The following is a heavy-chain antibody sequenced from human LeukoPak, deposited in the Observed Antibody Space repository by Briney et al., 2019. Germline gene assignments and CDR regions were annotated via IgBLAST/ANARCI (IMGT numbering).Heavy chain of an antibody. J-gene: IGHJ4*02. D-gene: IGHD2-2*01. CDR3: ARAPTVSVGYCSSVICQADY. Sequence: GGSLRLSCAASGFTFSSYSMNWVRQAPGKGLEWVSYISSSSSTIYYADSVKGRFTISRDNAKNSLYLQMNSLRAEDTAVYHCARAPTVSVGYCSSVICQADYWGQGTLVTVSS. CDR2: ISSSSSTI. V-gene: IGHV3-48*04. CDR1: GFTFSSYS.